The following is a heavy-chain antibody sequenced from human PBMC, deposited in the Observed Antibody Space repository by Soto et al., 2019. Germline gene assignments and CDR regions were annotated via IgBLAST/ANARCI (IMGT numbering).Heavy chain of an antibody. D-gene: IGHD3-3*01. CDR2: ISYDGSNK. CDR1: GFNFSSYA. Sequence: PGGSLRLSCAASGFNFSSYAMHWVRQAQGKGLEWVAVISYDGSNKYYADSVKGRFTISRDNSKNTLYLQMNSLRAEDTAVYYCARDPRFLEWLLYFDYWGQGTLVTVSS. V-gene: IGHV3-30-3*01. CDR3: ARDPRFLEWLLYFDY. J-gene: IGHJ4*02.